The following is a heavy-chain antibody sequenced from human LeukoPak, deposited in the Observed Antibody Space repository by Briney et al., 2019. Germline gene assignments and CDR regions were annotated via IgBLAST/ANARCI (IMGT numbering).Heavy chain of an antibody. V-gene: IGHV3-30*02. CDR1: RFTFSSYG. J-gene: IGHJ6*03. D-gene: IGHD5-18*01. Sequence: GGSLRLSCAASRFTFSSYGMHWVRQAPGKGLEWVAYIQYDGSNEQYADSVKGRFSISRDSSKNILYLQMNSLRAEDTAVYYCAREGSYGSAYYMDVWGKGTTVTVSS. CDR2: IQYDGSNE. CDR3: AREGSYGSAYYMDV.